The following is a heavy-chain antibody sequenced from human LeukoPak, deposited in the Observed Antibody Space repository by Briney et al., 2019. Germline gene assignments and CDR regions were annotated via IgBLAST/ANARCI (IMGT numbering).Heavy chain of an antibody. CDR1: GGSIRSYH. D-gene: IGHD1-26*01. CDR3: ARLSFKVGATTSWFDP. CDR2: IYDSGST. V-gene: IGHV4-59*08. Sequence: PSETLSLTCTVSGGSIRSYHWSWIRQPPGKRLEWIGYIYDSGSTNYNPSLKSRVTISIDTSKNQFSLKLSSLTAADTAVYYCARLSFKVGATTSWFDPWGQGTLVTVSS. J-gene: IGHJ5*02.